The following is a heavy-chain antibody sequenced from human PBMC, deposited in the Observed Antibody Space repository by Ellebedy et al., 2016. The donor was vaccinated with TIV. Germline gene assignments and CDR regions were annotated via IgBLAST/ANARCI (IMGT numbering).Heavy chain of an antibody. V-gene: IGHV1-69*13. Sequence: ASVKVSCKASGGTFSSYAISWVRQAPGQGLEWMGGIIPIFGTANYAQKFQGRVTITADESTSTAYMELSSLRSEDTAVYYCARGPRPDFWSVHRWFDPWGQGTLVTVSS. D-gene: IGHD3-3*01. CDR3: ARGPRPDFWSVHRWFDP. CDR1: GGTFSSYA. CDR2: IIPIFGTA. J-gene: IGHJ5*02.